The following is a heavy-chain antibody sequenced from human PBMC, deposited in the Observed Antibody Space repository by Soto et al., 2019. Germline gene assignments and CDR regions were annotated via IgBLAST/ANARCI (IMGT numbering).Heavy chain of an antibody. Sequence: SVKVSFKASCYVFISYGISWVRQAPGQGLEWMGWISRHNGNTHYAQKFQGRVTMTTDASTSTAYMELRSLRSDDTAVYYCVRDLDGSGSYYTDYWGQGTLVTVSS. V-gene: IGHV1-18*01. CDR1: CYVFISYG. CDR3: VRDLDGSGSYYTDY. D-gene: IGHD3-10*01. CDR2: ISRHNGNT. J-gene: IGHJ4*02.